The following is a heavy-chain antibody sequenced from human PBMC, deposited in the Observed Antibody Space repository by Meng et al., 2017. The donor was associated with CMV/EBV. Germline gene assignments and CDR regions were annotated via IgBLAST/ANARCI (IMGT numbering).Heavy chain of an antibody. J-gene: IGHJ6*02. CDR2: INPNSGGT. D-gene: IGHD2-15*01. CDR1: GYTFTGYY. CDR3: ARGFVVVVAATPDYYGMDV. Sequence: ASVKVSCKASGYTFTGYYMHWVRQAPGQGLEWMGWINPNSGGTNYAQKFQGRVTMTRDTSISTAYMELSRLRSDDTAVYYCARGFVVVVAATPDYYGMDVWGQGTTVTVSS. V-gene: IGHV1-2*02.